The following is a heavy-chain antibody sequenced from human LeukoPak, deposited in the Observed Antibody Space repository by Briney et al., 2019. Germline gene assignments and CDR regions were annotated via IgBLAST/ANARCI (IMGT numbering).Heavy chain of an antibody. D-gene: IGHD1-26*01. Sequence: GGSLRLSCAASGFTFSTYSMNWVRQAPGKGLEWVSVIYRGGSTYYADSAKGRFTISRDNSKNTLYLQMNNLRAEDTAVYYCAMATWVGGLDYWGQGTLVTVSS. J-gene: IGHJ4*02. CDR3: AMATWVGGLDY. CDR2: IYRGGST. CDR1: GFTFSTYS. V-gene: IGHV3-66*01.